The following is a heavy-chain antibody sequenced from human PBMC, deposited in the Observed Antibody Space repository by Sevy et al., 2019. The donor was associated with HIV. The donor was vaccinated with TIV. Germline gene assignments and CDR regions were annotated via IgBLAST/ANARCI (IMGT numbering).Heavy chain of an antibody. J-gene: IGHJ4*02. CDR1: GFNFSTYA. CDR2: ISSDVIRK. D-gene: IGHD3-16*01. V-gene: IGHV3-30*09. CDR3: ARDARGDAAPPDY. Sequence: WGSLRLSCSVSGFNFSTYAMHWVRQAPGKGLEWVAVISSDVIRKYYGASVRGRFAISRDNSNNTLSLQMNSLRIEDTAVYYCARDARGDAAPPDYWGQGTLVTVSS.